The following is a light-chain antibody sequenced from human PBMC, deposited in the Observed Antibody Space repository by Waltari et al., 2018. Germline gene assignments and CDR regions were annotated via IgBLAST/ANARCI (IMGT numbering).Light chain of an antibody. J-gene: IGKJ2*01. V-gene: IGKV4-1*01. CDR3: QQYYTTPFT. Sequence: DIVMTQSPDPLAVSLGERAPINCKSSHNILDSSNNKHHLAWYRQRPGQSPQVVIYWAFSRESGVPDRFTGSGSGTDFTLTISSLQADDVAVYYCQQYYTTPFTFGQGTKLEIK. CDR1: HNILDSSNNKHH. CDR2: WAF.